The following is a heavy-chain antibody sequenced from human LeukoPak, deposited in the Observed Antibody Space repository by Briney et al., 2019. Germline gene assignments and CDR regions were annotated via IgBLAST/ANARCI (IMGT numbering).Heavy chain of an antibody. V-gene: IGHV3-64*01. CDR1: GFTFSSYA. CDR2: ISSNGGST. Sequence: GGSLRLSCAASGFTFSSYAMHWVRQAPGKGLEYVSAISSNGGSTYYANSVKGRFTISRDNSKNTLYLQMGSLRAEDMAVYYCARGYDFWSDYPTFDPWGQGTLVTVSS. J-gene: IGHJ5*02. CDR3: ARGYDFWSDYPTFDP. D-gene: IGHD3-3*01.